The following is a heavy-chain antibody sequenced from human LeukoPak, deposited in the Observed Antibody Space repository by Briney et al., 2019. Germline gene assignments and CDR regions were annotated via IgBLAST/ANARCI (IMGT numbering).Heavy chain of an antibody. CDR1: GFTFSSYA. CDR3: EIGETGTGYGMDV. CDR2: ISSNGGST. J-gene: IGHJ6*02. D-gene: IGHD1-7*01. Sequence: GGSLRLSCSASGFTFSSYAMHWVRQAPGKGLEYVSAISSNGGSTYYADSVKGRFTISRDNSKNTLYLQMSSLRAEDTAVYYCEIGETGTGYGMDVWGQGTTVTVSS. V-gene: IGHV3-64D*06.